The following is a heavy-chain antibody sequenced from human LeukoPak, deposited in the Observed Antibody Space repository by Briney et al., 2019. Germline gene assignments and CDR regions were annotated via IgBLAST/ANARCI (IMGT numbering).Heavy chain of an antibody. CDR3: ARGVSSGYYPYYYYYMDV. CDR2: ISAYNGNT. V-gene: IGHV1-18*01. CDR1: GYTFTSYG. Sequence: ASVKVSCKASGYTFTSYGISWVRQAPGQGLEWMGWISAYNGNTNYAQKLQGRVTMTTDTSTSTAYMELRSLRSDDTAVYYCARGVSSGYYPYYYYYMDVWGKGTTVTVSS. D-gene: IGHD3-22*01. J-gene: IGHJ6*03.